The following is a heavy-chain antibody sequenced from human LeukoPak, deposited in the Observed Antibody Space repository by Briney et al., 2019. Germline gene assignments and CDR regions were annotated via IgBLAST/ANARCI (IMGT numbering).Heavy chain of an antibody. CDR1: GGTFSSYT. V-gene: IGHV1-69*13. CDR3: ASTLFGELSYYYMDV. D-gene: IGHD3-10*01. CDR2: IIPIFGTA. J-gene: IGHJ6*03. Sequence: SVKVSCKASGGTFSSYTISWVRQAPGQGLEWMGGIIPIFGTANYAQKFQGRVTITADESTSTAYMELSSLRSEDTAVYYCASTLFGELSYYYMDVWGKGTTVTVSS.